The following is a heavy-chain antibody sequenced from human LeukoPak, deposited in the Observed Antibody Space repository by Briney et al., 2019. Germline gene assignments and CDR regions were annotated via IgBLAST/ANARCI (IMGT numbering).Heavy chain of an antibody. Sequence: GGSLTLSCAASGFTFSSYAMPWVRQAPVKGLGWGAGISYDGSNKYYADSVKGRFTISRDNSKNTLYLQMNSLRAEDTGVYYCARALPAQDSWRQGPLVPVSS. CDR1: GFTFSSYA. CDR3: ARALPAQDS. D-gene: IGHD2-15*01. V-gene: IGHV3-30*04. J-gene: IGHJ4*02. CDR2: ISYDGSNK.